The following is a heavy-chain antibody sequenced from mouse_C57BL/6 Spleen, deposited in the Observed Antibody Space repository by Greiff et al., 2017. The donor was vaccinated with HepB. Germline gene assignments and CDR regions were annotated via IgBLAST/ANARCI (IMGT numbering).Heavy chain of an antibody. CDR3: ARDYGSSYYAMDY. Sequence: EVQLQQSGPELVKPGASVKISCKASGYTFTDYYMNWVKQSHGKSLEWIGDINPNNGGTSYNQKFKGKATLTVDKSSSTAYRELRSLTSEDSAVYYCARDYGSSYYAMDYWGQGTSVTVSS. J-gene: IGHJ4*01. CDR2: INPNNGGT. V-gene: IGHV1-26*01. D-gene: IGHD1-1*01. CDR1: GYTFTDYY.